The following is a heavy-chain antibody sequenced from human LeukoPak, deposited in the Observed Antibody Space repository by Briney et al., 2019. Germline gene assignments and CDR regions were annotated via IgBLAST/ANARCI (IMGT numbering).Heavy chain of an antibody. Sequence: SVKVSCKASGYTFTTYNINWVRQAPGQGLEWMGGIIPIFGTANYAQKFQGRVTITADESTSTAYMELSSLRFEDTAVYYCAREGVGATKRGAFDYWGQGTLVTVSS. CDR2: IIPIFGTA. CDR1: GYTFTTYN. D-gene: IGHD1-26*01. J-gene: IGHJ4*02. V-gene: IGHV1-69*13. CDR3: AREGVGATKRGAFDY.